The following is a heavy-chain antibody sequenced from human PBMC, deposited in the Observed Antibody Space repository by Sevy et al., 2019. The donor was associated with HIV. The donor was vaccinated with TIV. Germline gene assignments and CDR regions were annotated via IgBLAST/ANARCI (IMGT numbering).Heavy chain of an antibody. V-gene: IGHV3-30-3*01. J-gene: IGHJ4*02. Sequence: GGSLRLSCAASGFTFSSYAMHWVRQAPGKGLEWVAVISYDGSNKYYADSVKGRFTISRDNSKNTLYLQMNSLRAEDTAVYYCAGDHGAAFGGVIVPDYWGQGTLVTVSS. D-gene: IGHD3-16*02. CDR2: ISYDGSNK. CDR3: AGDHGAAFGGVIVPDY. CDR1: GFTFSSYA.